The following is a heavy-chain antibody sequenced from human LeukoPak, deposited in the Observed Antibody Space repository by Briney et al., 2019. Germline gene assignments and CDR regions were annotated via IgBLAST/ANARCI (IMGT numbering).Heavy chain of an antibody. Sequence: ASVKVSCKASGGTFSSYAISWVRQARGQGLEWMGWISAYNGNTNYAQKLQGRVTMTTDTSTSTAYMELRSLRSDDTAEYYCARDGGQARSAFDIWGQGTMVTVSS. CDR3: ARDGGQARSAFDI. J-gene: IGHJ3*02. D-gene: IGHD3-16*01. CDR2: ISAYNGNT. CDR1: GGTFSSYA. V-gene: IGHV1-18*01.